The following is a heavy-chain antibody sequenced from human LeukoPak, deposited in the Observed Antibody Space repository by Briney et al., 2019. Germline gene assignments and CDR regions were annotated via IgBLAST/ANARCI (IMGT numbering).Heavy chain of an antibody. CDR3: TRGPLWAFDI. Sequence: GGSLRLSCAASGFTFSSYGMHWVRQASGKGLEWVAVILYDGSNKYYADSVKGRFTISRDNSKNTLYLQMNSLRAEDTAVYYCTRGPLWAFDIWGQGTMVTVSS. V-gene: IGHV3-30*03. CDR1: GFTFSSYG. CDR2: ILYDGSNK. J-gene: IGHJ3*02.